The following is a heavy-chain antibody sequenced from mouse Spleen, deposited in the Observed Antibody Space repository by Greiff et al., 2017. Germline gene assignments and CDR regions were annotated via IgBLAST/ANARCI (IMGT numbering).Heavy chain of an antibody. CDR3: VRYWDY. CDR2: IYPGDGDT. Sequence: QVQLQQSGPELVKPGASVKISCKASGYAFSNSWMNWVKQRPGKGLEWIGRIYPGDGDTSYSGRFKDKATLTADKASSTAYMQLSSLTSEDSAVYFCVRYWDYWGQGTTLTVSS. J-gene: IGHJ2*01. CDR1: GYAFSNSW. V-gene: IGHV1-82*01.